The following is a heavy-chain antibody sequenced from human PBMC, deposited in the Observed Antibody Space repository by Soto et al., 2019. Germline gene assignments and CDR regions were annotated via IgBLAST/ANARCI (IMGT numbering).Heavy chain of an antibody. D-gene: IGHD4-17*01. CDR3: AKGPTTVVSIYYFDY. CDR2: ISGSGGST. Sequence: GGSLRLSCAASGFTFSSNAMSWVRQAPGKGLEWVSAISGSGGSTYYADSVKGRFTISRDNSKNTLYLQMNSLRAEDTAVYYCAKGPTTVVSIYYFDYWGQGTLVTVSS. CDR1: GFTFSSNA. V-gene: IGHV3-23*01. J-gene: IGHJ4*02.